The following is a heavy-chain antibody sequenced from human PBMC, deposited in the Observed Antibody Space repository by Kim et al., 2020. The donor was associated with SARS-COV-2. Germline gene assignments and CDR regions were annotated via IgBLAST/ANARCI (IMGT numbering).Heavy chain of an antibody. J-gene: IGHJ5*02. Sequence: GESLKISCKGSGYSFTSYWIGRVRQMPGKGLEWMGIIYPGDSDTRYSPSFQGQVTISADKSISTAYLQWSSLKASDTAMYYCARHLNNWYDPRWFDPWGQGTLVTVSS. CDR2: IYPGDSDT. V-gene: IGHV5-51*01. D-gene: IGHD1-1*01. CDR3: ARHLNNWYDPRWFDP. CDR1: GYSFTSYW.